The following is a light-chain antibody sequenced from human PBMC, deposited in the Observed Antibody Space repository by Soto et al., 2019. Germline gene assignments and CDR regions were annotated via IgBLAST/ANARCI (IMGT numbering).Light chain of an antibody. CDR1: SSDVGTYNR. J-gene: IGLJ2*01. V-gene: IGLV2-18*02. Sequence: QSALTQPPSVSGSPGQSVTISCTGTSSDVGTYNRVSWYQQSPGTGPKLMIYEVTNRPSGVPDRFSGSKSGNTASLTISGLQADDEADYYCSSYTTSSTFALFGGGTQLTVL. CDR3: SSYTTSSTFAL. CDR2: EVT.